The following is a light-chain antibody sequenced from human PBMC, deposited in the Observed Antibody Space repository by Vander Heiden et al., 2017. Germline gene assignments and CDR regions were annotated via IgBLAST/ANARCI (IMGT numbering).Light chain of an antibody. CDR1: SSNLGAGYD. CDR2: SNS. J-gene: IGLJ2*01. Sequence: QSVLPQPPSVSGAPGQLVTIPCTGRSSNLGAGYDVHWYQQLPGTAPKLLIYSNSNRPSGVPDRFSGSKSGTSASLAITGLQAEDEADYYCQSYDSSLSGSNVVFGGGTKLTVL. CDR3: QSYDSSLSGSNVV. V-gene: IGLV1-40*01.